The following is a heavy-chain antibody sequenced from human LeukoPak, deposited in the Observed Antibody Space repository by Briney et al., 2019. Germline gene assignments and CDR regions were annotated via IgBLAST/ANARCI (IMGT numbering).Heavy chain of an antibody. CDR1: GFTVSTNY. J-gene: IGHJ3*02. D-gene: IGHD6-6*01. CDR3: ASYRYGSSFAFDI. CDR2: IYSGGST. Sequence: PGGSLRLSCGASGFTVSTNYMSWVRQAPGKGLEWVSIIYSGGSTYYADSVKGRFTVSRDNSKNTLYLQMNSLRAEDTAVYYCASYRYGSSFAFDIWGQRSMLTVSS. V-gene: IGHV3-66*01.